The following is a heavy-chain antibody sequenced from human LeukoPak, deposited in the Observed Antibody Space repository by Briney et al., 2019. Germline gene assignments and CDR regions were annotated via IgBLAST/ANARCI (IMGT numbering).Heavy chain of an antibody. CDR1: GDSVSSNSAA. CDR3: ARTPRRHYYDSSGYSPYYFDY. CDR2: TYYRSKWYN. V-gene: IGHV6-1*01. Sequence: SQTLSLTCAISGDSVSSNSAAWNWIRQSPSRGLEWLGWTYYRSKWYNDYAVSVKSRITINPDTSKNQFSLQLNSVTPEDTAVYYCARTPRRHYYDSSGYSPYYFDYWGQGTLVTVSS. D-gene: IGHD3-22*01. J-gene: IGHJ4*02.